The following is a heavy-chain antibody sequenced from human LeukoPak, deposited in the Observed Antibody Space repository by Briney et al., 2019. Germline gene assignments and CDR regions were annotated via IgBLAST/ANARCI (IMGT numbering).Heavy chain of an antibody. CDR1: GGSFSGYY. Sequence: PSETLSLTCAVYGGSFSGYYWSWIRQSPGKGLEWIGEITHSGSTNCNPSLRSRVTISMDTSKNQFSLRVTSVTAADTAVYHCARGPAPPNPYHYYGMDVWGQGTTVTVSS. CDR3: ARGPAPPNPYHYYGMDV. CDR2: ITHSGST. V-gene: IGHV4-34*01. J-gene: IGHJ6*02. D-gene: IGHD1-14*01.